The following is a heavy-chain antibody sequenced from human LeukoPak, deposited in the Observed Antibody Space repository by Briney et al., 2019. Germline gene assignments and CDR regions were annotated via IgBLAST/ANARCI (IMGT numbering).Heavy chain of an antibody. J-gene: IGHJ4*02. V-gene: IGHV3-23*01. CDR3: ARDRAVSSGWYY. Sequence: GGSLRLSCAASGFTFSSYAMSWVRQAPGKGLEWVSAISGSGGSTYYADSVKGRFTISRDNSKNTLYLQMNSLRAEDTAVYYCARDRAVSSGWYYWGQGTLVTVSS. D-gene: IGHD6-19*01. CDR2: ISGSGGST. CDR1: GFTFSSYA.